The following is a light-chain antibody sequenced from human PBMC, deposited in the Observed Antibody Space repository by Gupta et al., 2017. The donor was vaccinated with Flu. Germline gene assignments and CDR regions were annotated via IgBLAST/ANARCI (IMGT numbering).Light chain of an antibody. CDR1: QDISSS. CDR3: QQVGYPLS. J-gene: IGKJ3*01. V-gene: IGKV1-9*01. CDR2: ATS. Sequence: IQLTQSPSLLSASVGERVTITCRASQDISSSLARYKQKPGKAPELLIYATSTLHSGVPSRFSGSGSGTEFSLTISSLQSEDFATYYCQQVGYPLSFGPGTKVETK.